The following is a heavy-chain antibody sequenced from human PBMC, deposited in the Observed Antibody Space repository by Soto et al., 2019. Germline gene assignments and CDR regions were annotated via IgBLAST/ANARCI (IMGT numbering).Heavy chain of an antibody. Sequence: GGSLTLSCAASGVSVSGYYISWSRLAPGKGLEWVSYISSSGSTIYYADSVKGRFTISRDNAKNSLYLQMNSLRAEDTAVYYCARGGQLYSSSWYVYWGQGTLVTVSS. CDR1: GVSVSGYY. CDR2: ISSSGSTI. CDR3: ARGGQLYSSSWYVY. J-gene: IGHJ4*02. D-gene: IGHD6-13*01. V-gene: IGHV3-11*01.